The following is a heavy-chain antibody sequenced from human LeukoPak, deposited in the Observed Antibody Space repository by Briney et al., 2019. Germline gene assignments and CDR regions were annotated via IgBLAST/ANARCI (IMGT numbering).Heavy chain of an antibody. Sequence: ASVNVSCKSSGYTFTSYDINWVRQATGQGLEWMGWMNPNSGNTGYAQKFQGRVTMTSNTSISTAYMELSRLRSEDTAVYYCARYSGYSYGDYWGQGTLVTVSS. CDR1: GYTFTSYD. D-gene: IGHD5-18*01. CDR2: MNPNSGNT. V-gene: IGHV1-8*01. CDR3: ARYSGYSYGDY. J-gene: IGHJ4*02.